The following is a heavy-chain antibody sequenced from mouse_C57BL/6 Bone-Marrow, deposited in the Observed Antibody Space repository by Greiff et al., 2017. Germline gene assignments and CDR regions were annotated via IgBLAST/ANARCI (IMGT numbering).Heavy chain of an antibody. Sequence: EVQRVESGGGLVQPGESLKLSCESNEYEFPSHDMSWVRKTPEKRLELVAAINSDGGSSYYPDTMEGRFIISRDNTKKTLYLQMSSLRSKHTALYYCTRHGYSPPWFAYWGQGTLVTVSA. D-gene: IGHD2-2*01. V-gene: IGHV5-2*01. CDR1: EYEFPSHD. CDR2: INSDGGSS. J-gene: IGHJ3*01. CDR3: TRHGYSPPWFAY.